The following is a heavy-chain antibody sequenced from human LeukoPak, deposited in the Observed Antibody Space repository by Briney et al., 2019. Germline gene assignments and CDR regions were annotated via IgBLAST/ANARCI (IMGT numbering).Heavy chain of an antibody. J-gene: IGHJ4*02. V-gene: IGHV3-21*01. CDR1: GFTFSSYS. D-gene: IGHD3-9*01. CDR2: ISSSSSYI. CDR3: AREGKCYDNLTGYQTINSLDY. Sequence: GGSLRLSCAASGFTFSSYSMNWVRQAPGKGLEWVSSISSSSSYIYYADSVKGRFTISRDNAKNSLYLQMNSLRAEDTAVYYCAREGKCYDNLTGYQTINSLDYWGQGTLVTVSA.